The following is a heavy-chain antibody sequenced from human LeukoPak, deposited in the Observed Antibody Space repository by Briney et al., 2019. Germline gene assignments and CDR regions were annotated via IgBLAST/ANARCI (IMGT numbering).Heavy chain of an antibody. CDR2: INWNGGGL. J-gene: IGHJ6*03. D-gene: IGHD2-8*02. Sequence: GGSLRLSRAASGFKFDDYGMTWVRQTRRGLEWVSSINWNGGGLAYGDSVKGRFTISRDNNRRLMYLQMNNLRAEDTAFYYCARAAYFTDVNSKQLYYMDVWGKGTTVTVSS. V-gene: IGHV3-20*04. CDR3: ARAAYFTDVNSKQLYYMDV. CDR1: GFKFDDYG.